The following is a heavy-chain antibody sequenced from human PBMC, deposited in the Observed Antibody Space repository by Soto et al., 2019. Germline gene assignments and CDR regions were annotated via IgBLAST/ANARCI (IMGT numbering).Heavy chain of an antibody. Sequence: QVQLVQSGAEVKKPGSSVKVSCKASGGTFSSYAISWVRQAPGQGLEWMGGIIPIFGTANYAQKFQGRVTITAAEYTSTAYMELSSLRSEDTAVYYCAREEHYYDSSGYPSDYWGQGTLVTVSS. J-gene: IGHJ4*02. D-gene: IGHD3-22*01. CDR3: AREEHYYDSSGYPSDY. CDR2: IIPIFGTA. V-gene: IGHV1-69*01. CDR1: GGTFSSYA.